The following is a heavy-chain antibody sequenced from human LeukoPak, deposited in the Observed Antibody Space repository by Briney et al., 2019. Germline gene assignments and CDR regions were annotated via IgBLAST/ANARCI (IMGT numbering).Heavy chain of an antibody. CDR1: GGTFSSYA. CDR2: IIPIFGTA. Sequence: ASVKVSCKASGGTFSSYAISWVRQAPGQGLEWMGGIIPIFGTANYAQKFQGRVTITADEPTSTAYMELSSLRSEDTAVYYCARESPIAYGNFQHWGQGTLVTVSS. CDR3: ARESPIAYGNFQH. V-gene: IGHV1-69*13. J-gene: IGHJ1*01. D-gene: IGHD1-26*01.